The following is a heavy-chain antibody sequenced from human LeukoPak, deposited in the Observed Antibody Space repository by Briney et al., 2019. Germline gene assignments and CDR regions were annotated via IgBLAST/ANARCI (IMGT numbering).Heavy chain of an antibody. CDR1: GGTFTNYP. D-gene: IGHD2-2*01. CDR2: IIPLFGTT. V-gene: IGHV1-69*01. Sequence: SMKVSCKVSGGTFTNYPINWVRQAPGQGLEWMGEIIPLFGTTNFAQNFQGRITISADESTSTAYMELSSLRSEDTAMYYCAKRIDIAVVPEAATHQAFDVWGQGTMVTVSS. J-gene: IGHJ3*01. CDR3: AKRIDIAVVPEAATHQAFDV.